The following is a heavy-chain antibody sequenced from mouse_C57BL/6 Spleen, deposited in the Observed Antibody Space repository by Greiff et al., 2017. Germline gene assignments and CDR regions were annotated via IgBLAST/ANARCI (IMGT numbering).Heavy chain of an antibody. D-gene: IGHD2-12*01. CDR3: ARFDYKGRYYAMGY. Sequence: QVQLQQPGAELVMPGASVKLSCKASGYTFTSYWMHWVKQRPGQGLEWIGEIDPSDSYTNYNQKFKGKSTLTVDKSSSTAYMQLSSLTSEDSAVYYCARFDYKGRYYAMGYWGQGTSVTVST. CDR1: GYTFTSYW. CDR2: IDPSDSYT. V-gene: IGHV1-69*01. J-gene: IGHJ4*01.